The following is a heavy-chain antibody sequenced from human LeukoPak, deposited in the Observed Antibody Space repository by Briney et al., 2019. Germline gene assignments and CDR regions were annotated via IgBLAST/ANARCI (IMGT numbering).Heavy chain of an antibody. CDR3: ARDLYSSSWGGPYNWFDP. CDR2: INPNSGGT. V-gene: IGHV1-2*02. D-gene: IGHD6-13*01. Sequence: GASVKVSCKASGYTFTGYYMHWVRQAPGQGLEWMGWINPNSGGTNYAQKFQGRVTMTRDTSISTAYMELSRLRSDDTAVYYCARDLYSSSWGGPYNWFDPWGQGTLVTVSS. CDR1: GYTFTGYY. J-gene: IGHJ5*02.